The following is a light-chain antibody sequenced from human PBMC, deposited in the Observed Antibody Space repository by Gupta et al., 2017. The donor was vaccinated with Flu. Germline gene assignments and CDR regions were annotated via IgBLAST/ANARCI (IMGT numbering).Light chain of an antibody. V-gene: IGKV1-9*01. J-gene: IGKJ4*01. Sequence: DIQLTQSPSFLSASVGDRVTITCRASQGISSYLAWYQQKPGKAPKLLIYAASTWQSGVPSRFSGSGYGKEFTLTISSLQPEDSAPYYCQQLKSYSPLTFGGGTKVEIK. CDR1: QGISSY. CDR2: AAS. CDR3: QQLKSYSPLT.